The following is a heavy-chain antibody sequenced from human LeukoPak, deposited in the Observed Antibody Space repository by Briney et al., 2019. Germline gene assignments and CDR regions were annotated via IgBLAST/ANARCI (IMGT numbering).Heavy chain of an antibody. V-gene: IGHV3-7*01. J-gene: IGHJ4*02. CDR2: IKHDGGEE. D-gene: IGHD1-14*01. CDR3: VREREPLSDFDY. CDR1: GFTFNTFW. Sequence: GGSLRLSCVASGFTFNTFWMTWVRQAPGKGLEWVAHIKHDGGEEYYVNSVKGRFTISRDNAKNSLYLEMDSLRPDETAVYFCVREREPLSDFDYWGQGALVTVSS.